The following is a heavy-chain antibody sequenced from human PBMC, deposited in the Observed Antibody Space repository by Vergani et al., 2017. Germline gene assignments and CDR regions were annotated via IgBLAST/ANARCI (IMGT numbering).Heavy chain of an antibody. CDR2: LSASDRRT. Sequence: EVQLLESGGDLVQPGGSLRLSCAASGFTFIMHAMSWVRQAPGKGLEWVSTLSASDRRTHYADSVKGRFTISRDNSKNTLFLHMNSLRPGVTAVYYCAKVGRSEVAGTFGAFDIWGQGTMVTVSS. D-gene: IGHD6-19*01. V-gene: IGHV3-23*01. J-gene: IGHJ3*02. CDR3: AKVGRSEVAGTFGAFDI. CDR1: GFTFIMHA.